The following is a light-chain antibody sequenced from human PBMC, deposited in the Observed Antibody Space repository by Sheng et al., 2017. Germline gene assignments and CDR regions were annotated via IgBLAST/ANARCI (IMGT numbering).Light chain of an antibody. CDR3: QQYYSYPQT. V-gene: IGKV1-8*01. CDR2: AAS. CDR1: QGISSY. J-gene: IGKJ1*01. Sequence: AIRITQSPSSLSASTGDRVTITCRASQGISSYLAWYQQKPGKAPKLLIYAASTLQSGVPSRFSGSGSGTDFTLTISCLQSEDFATYYCQQYYSYPQTFGQGTKVE.